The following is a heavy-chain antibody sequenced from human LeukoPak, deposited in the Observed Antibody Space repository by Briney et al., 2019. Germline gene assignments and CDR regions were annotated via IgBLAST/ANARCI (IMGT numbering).Heavy chain of an antibody. Sequence: PGGSLRLSCAASGYIFHDFVMHWVRHRPGKGPEWVAGITWNSATIGYAGSVRGRFTISRDNAKKSVHLQMNSLTTDDTALYYCARGHPYYLDSWGPGTPVTVPS. J-gene: IGHJ4*02. CDR1: GYIFHDFV. V-gene: IGHV3-9*01. D-gene: IGHD3-10*01. CDR3: ARGHPYYLDS. CDR2: ITWNSATI.